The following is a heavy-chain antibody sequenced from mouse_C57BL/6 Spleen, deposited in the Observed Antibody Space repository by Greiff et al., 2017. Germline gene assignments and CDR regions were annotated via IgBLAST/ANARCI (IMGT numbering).Heavy chain of an antibody. CDR3: ARPYYGSLYYFDY. CDR2: SYPGSGST. CDR1: GYTFTSYW. Sequence: QVQLQQPGAELVKPGASVKMSCKASGYTFTSYWITWVKQRPGQGLEWIGDSYPGSGSTNYNEKFKSKATLTVDTSSSTAYMQLSSLTSEDSAVYYCARPYYGSLYYFDYWGQGTTLTVSS. D-gene: IGHD1-1*01. V-gene: IGHV1-55*01. J-gene: IGHJ2*01.